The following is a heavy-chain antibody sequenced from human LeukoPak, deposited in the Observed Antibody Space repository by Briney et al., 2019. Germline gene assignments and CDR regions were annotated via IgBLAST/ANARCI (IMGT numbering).Heavy chain of an antibody. CDR2: INHSGST. CDR3: ARASGDTAMVTFAFDI. J-gene: IGHJ3*02. D-gene: IGHD5-18*01. CDR1: GGSFSGYY. V-gene: IGHV4-34*01. Sequence: SETLSLTCAVYGGSFSGYYWSWIRQPPGKGLEWIGEINHSGSTNYNPSLKSRVTISVDTSKNQFSLKLSSVTAADTAVYYCARASGDTAMVTFAFDIWGQGTMVTVSS.